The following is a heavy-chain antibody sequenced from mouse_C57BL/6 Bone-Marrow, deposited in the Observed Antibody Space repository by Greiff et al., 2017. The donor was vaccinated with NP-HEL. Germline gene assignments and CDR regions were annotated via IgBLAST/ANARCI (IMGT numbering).Heavy chain of an antibody. D-gene: IGHD1-1*01. CDR3: ARQEDYYGSLSWFAY. CDR1: GFTFSDYY. J-gene: IGHJ3*01. CDR2: ISNGGGST. V-gene: IGHV5-12*01. Sequence: EVKLMESGGGLVQPGGSLKLSCAASGFTFSDYYMYWVRQTPEKRLEWVAYISNGGGSTYYPDTVKGRFTISRDNAKNTLYLQMSRLKSEDTAMYYCARQEDYYGSLSWFAYWGQGTLVTVSA.